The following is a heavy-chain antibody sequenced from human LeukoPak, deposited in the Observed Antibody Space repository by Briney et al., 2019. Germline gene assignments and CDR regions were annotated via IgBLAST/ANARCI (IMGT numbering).Heavy chain of an antibody. D-gene: IGHD6-19*01. CDR1: GFTFSSFA. Sequence: PGGSLRLSCAASGFTFSSFAMSWVRQAPGKGLEWVSSMSGSGGSTYYADSVKGRFTISRDNYRNTLYLQMNSLRADDTAVYYCAKDHGVAVAGMYYWGQGTLVTVSS. V-gene: IGHV3-23*01. J-gene: IGHJ4*02. CDR2: MSGSGGST. CDR3: AKDHGVAVAGMYY.